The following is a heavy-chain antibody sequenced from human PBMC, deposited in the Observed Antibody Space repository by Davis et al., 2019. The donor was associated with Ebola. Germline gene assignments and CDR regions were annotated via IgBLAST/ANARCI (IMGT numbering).Heavy chain of an antibody. D-gene: IGHD3-16*01. J-gene: IGHJ3*01. Sequence: SVPVSCKASGDTFPSYAISWVRPAPGKGLEWMGGIIPIFGAADYAQNFEDRVTITAHESTSTAYMELSSLRSEDTAVYYCWGCQADDGFDVWGQGTMVTVSS. CDR1: GDTFPSYA. V-gene: IGHV1-69*13. CDR3: WGCQADDGFDV. CDR2: IIPIFGAA.